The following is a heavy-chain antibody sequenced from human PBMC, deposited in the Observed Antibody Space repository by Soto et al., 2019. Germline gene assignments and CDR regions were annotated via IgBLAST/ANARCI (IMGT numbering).Heavy chain of an antibody. V-gene: IGHV3-30*18. CDR3: AKLAYTRGWDCVYYFHD. CDR2: ISYDGSNK. J-gene: IGHJ4*01. CDR1: GFTFSSYG. D-gene: IGHD6-19*01. Sequence: GWSLRLSCASSGFTFSSYGMHWVRQAPGQGLEWVAVISYDGSNKYYADSVKGRFTISRDNSKNTLYLQMNSLRAEDTAVYYCAKLAYTRGWDCVYYFHDWGNGT.